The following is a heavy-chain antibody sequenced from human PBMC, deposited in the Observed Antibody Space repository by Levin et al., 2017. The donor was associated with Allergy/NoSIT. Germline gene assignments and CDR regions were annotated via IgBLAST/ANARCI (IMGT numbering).Heavy chain of an antibody. CDR3: ARRRAERYYGSGKANRIMCIHP. CDR1: GGSFSGYY. CDR2: INHSGST. J-gene: IGHJ4*02. D-gene: IGHD3-10*01. V-gene: IGHV4-34*01. Sequence: NPSETLSLTCAVYGGSFSGYYWSWIRQPPGKGLEWIGEINHSGSTNYNPSLKSRVTISVDTSKNQFSLKLSSVTAADTAVYYCARRRAERYYGSGKANRIMCIHPWGQGTLVTVSS.